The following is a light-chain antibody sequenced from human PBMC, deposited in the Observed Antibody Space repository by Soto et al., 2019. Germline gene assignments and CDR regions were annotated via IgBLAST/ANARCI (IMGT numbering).Light chain of an antibody. Sequence: EIVLTQSPGTLSLSPGERATLSCRASQSVSSSLAWYQQKPGQPPRLLIYDASDRATGIPDRFTGSGSGTDLTLTISRLEPEDFAVYYCEQHAGSPRTFGQGNKVEI. CDR1: QSVSSS. V-gene: IGKV3-20*01. J-gene: IGKJ1*01. CDR3: EQHAGSPRT. CDR2: DAS.